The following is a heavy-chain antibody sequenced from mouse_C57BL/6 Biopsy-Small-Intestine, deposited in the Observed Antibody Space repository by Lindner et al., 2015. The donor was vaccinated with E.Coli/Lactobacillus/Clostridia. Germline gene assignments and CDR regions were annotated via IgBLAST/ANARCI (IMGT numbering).Heavy chain of an antibody. CDR2: ISSGSSTI. D-gene: IGHD1-1*02. Sequence: VQLQESGGGLVKPGGSLKLSCVASGFTFSDYGMHWVRQAPEKGLEWVAYISSGSSTIYYADTVKGRFTISRDNAKNALFLQLTSLRSEDTAMYYCAKGTGNYAMDYWGQGTSVTVSS. V-gene: IGHV5-17*01. J-gene: IGHJ4*01. CDR3: AKGTGNYAMDY. CDR1: GFTFSDYG.